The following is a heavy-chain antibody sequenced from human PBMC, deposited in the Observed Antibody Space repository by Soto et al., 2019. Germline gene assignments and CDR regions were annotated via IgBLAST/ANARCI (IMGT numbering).Heavy chain of an antibody. CDR3: AKEASRPHDY. CDR2: ISYDGSNK. Sequence: PGGSLRLSCAASGFTFSSYGMHWVRQAPGKGLEWVAVISYDGSNKYYADSVKGRFTISRDNSKNTLYLQMNSLRAEDTAVYYCAKEASRPHDYWGQGTLVTVSS. V-gene: IGHV3-30*18. J-gene: IGHJ4*02. CDR1: GFTFSSYG. D-gene: IGHD6-6*01.